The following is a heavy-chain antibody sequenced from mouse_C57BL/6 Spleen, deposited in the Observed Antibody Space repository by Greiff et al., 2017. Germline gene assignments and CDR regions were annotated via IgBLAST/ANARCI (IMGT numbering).Heavy chain of an antibody. J-gene: IGHJ4*01. Sequence: VQLQQSGAELVRPGASVKLSCTASGFNIKDDYMHWVKQRPEQGLEWIGWIDPENGDTEYDSKFQGKATITANTSCTADYLQIRSLTSEDTAVYCCTPEWLLRERYAMDYWGQGTSVTVSS. CDR3: TPEWLLRERYAMDY. CDR1: GFNIKDDY. D-gene: IGHD2-3*01. CDR2: IDPENGDT. V-gene: IGHV14-4*01.